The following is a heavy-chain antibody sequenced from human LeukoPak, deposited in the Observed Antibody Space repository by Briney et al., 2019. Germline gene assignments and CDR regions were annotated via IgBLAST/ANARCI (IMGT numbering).Heavy chain of an antibody. J-gene: IGHJ1*01. CDR2: INPNSGGT. CDR1: GYTFTGYY. CDR3: ARYRNYYDSSGYYYVEYFQH. D-gene: IGHD3-22*01. V-gene: IGHV1-2*02. Sequence: ASAKVSCKASGYTFTGYYMHWVRQAPGQGLEWMGWINPNSGGTNYAQKFQGRVTMTRDTSISTAYMELSRLRSDDTAVYYCARYRNYYDSSGYYYVEYFQHWGQGTLVTVSS.